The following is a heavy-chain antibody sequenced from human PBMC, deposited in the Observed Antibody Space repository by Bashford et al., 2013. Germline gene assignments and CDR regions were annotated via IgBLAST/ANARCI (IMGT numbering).Heavy chain of an antibody. CDR3: ASRSTTCYGCFDY. CDR1: GYTFTDYY. CDR2: INPNGGGT. V-gene: IGHV1-2*02. D-gene: IGHD2-2*01. Sequence: ASVKVSCKASGYTFTDYYMHWVRQAPGQRLEWMGFINPNGGGTHYAQKFQARVTMTRDASIGTAYMELSSLGSDDTAVYYCASRSTTCYGCFDYWGQGTLVTVSS. J-gene: IGHJ4*02.